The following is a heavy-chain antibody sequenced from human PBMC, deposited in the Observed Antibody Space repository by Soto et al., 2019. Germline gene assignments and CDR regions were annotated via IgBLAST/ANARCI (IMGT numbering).Heavy chain of an antibody. V-gene: IGHV1-18*01. D-gene: IGHD6-6*01. CDR1: GYTFTSYG. Sequence: ASVKVSCKASGYTFTSYGISWVRQAPGQGLEWMGWISAYNGNTNYAQKLQGRVTMNTDTSTSTAYMELRSLRSDDTAVYYCARARIAGSSSLYYYSYGMDVWGQGTTVTVSS. CDR2: ISAYNGNT. J-gene: IGHJ6*02. CDR3: ARARIAGSSSLYYYSYGMDV.